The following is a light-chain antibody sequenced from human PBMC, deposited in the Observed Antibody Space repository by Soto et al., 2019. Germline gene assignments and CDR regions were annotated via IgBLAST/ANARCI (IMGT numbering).Light chain of an antibody. CDR1: QSVSSSS. CDR2: DAS. J-gene: IGKJ1*01. V-gene: IGKV3-20*01. Sequence: EIVLTRAPGTLSLSPGERATLSCRPSQSVSSSSGASYQKNRGQALRLLLHDASSRATGIPDRFSGSGSGTEFTLTISRLEPEDFAVYYCQQYGGSPRTFGQGTKVEVK. CDR3: QQYGGSPRT.